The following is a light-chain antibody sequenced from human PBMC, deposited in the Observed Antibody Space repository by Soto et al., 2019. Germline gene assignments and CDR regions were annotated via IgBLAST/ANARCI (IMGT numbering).Light chain of an antibody. V-gene: IGLV1-44*01. Sequence: QSVLTQPPSASGTPGQRVTFSCSTSSSNLGDNTVNWYQQVPGAAPKLLIYSYDQRPSGVPDRFSGSKSGTSASLAISGLQSEDEADYYCAAWDASLDGYVFGTGTKLTVL. CDR3: AAWDASLDGYV. J-gene: IGLJ1*01. CDR1: SSNLGDNT. CDR2: SYD.